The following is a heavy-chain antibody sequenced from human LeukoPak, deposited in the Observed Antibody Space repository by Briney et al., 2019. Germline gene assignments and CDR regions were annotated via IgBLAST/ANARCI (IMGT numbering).Heavy chain of an antibody. J-gene: IGHJ4*02. CDR1: GFTFSSFG. CDR3: AKDLQNFWSGLFDY. D-gene: IGHD3-3*01. Sequence: PGGSLRLSCAASGFTFSSFGIHWVRRAPGKGLEWVSAISGSGGSTYYADSVKGRFTISRDNSKNTLYLQMNSLRAEDTAVYYCAKDLQNFWSGLFDYWGQGTLVTVSS. CDR2: ISGSGGST. V-gene: IGHV3-23*01.